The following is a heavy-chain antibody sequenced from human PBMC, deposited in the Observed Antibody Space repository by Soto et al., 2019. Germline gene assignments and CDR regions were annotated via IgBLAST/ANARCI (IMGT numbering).Heavy chain of an antibody. Sequence: EVQLVESGGGLVQPGRSLRLSCAASGFTFDDYAMHWVRQAPGKGLERVSGISWNSGSIGYEDCVKGRLTISRDNAKNSLYLQMNSLRAEDTALYYCAKDSNYDFWSGLGWFDPWGQGTLVTVSS. D-gene: IGHD3-3*01. CDR2: ISWNSGSI. CDR1: GFTFDDYA. CDR3: AKDSNYDFWSGLGWFDP. V-gene: IGHV3-9*01. J-gene: IGHJ5*02.